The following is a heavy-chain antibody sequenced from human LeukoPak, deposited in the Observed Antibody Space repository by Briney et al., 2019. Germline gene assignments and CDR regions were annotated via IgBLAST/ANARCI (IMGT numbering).Heavy chain of an antibody. CDR2: IAYDGSRA. V-gene: IGHV3-33*01. J-gene: IGHJ4*02. CDR3: TRYNNDHFDY. D-gene: IGHD1-14*01. Sequence: PGGPVRLSRAGSGFIFGGYGMLWFRQTPGKGLEWVAVIAYDGSRAFYADSVKGRFTISRDNSKNTMSVQMDDLRAEDTAVYYCTRYNNDHFDYWGQGTLVTVSS. CDR1: GFIFGGYG.